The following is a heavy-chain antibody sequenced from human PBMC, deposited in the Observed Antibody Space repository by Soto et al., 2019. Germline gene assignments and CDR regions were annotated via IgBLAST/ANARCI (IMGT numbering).Heavy chain of an antibody. CDR3: ARDGVRLEWHWYFDL. CDR1: GASIRSYY. J-gene: IGHJ2*01. V-gene: IGHV4-4*07. D-gene: IGHD3-3*01. Sequence: QVQLQESGPGLVKPSGTLSLTCTVSGASIRSYYWCWIRQPAGKGLQWIGRIYTSGSTNYNPSLKSRVTMSVDTSKNQFSLKLSSVTAADTAVYYCARDGVRLEWHWYFDLWGRGTLVTVSS. CDR2: IYTSGST.